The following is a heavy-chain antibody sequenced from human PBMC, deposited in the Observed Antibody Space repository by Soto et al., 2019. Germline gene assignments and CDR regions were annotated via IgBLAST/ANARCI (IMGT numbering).Heavy chain of an antibody. J-gene: IGHJ5*02. Sequence: GGSLRLSCAASGFTFSSYDMHWVRQATGKGLEWVSAIGTAGDTYYPGSVKGRFTISRENAKNSLYLQMNSLRAEDTAVYYCARGILTGYRMGGSYNWFDPWGQGTLVTVSS. V-gene: IGHV3-13*01. CDR1: GFTFSSYD. D-gene: IGHD3-9*01. CDR3: ARGILTGYRMGGSYNWFDP. CDR2: IGTAGDT.